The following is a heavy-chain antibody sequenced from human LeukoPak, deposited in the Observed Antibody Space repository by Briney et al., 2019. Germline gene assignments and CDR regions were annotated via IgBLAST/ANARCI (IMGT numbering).Heavy chain of an antibody. D-gene: IGHD1-1*01. Sequence: GGSLRLSCAASGFTFSSYGVHWVRQAPGKGLEWVAVIWYDGSNKYYADSVKGRFTISRDNSKNTLYLQMNSLRAEDTAVYYCARDRKLERRSGYYYYMDVWGKGTTVTVSS. V-gene: IGHV3-33*08. CDR3: ARDRKLERRSGYYYYMDV. CDR1: GFTFSSYG. J-gene: IGHJ6*03. CDR2: IWYDGSNK.